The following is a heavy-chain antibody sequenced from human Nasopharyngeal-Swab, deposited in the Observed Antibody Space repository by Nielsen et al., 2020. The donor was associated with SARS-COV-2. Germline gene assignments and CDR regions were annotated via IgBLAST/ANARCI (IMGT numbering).Heavy chain of an antibody. Sequence: GSLRLSCTVSGGSMRSYYWSWIRQPPGKGLEWIGYIYYSGNTNYNPSLKSRVTISVDTSKNQFSLKLSSVTAADTAVYYCARQPRYSSGWYRYFDLWGRGTLVTVSS. V-gene: IGHV4-59*08. CDR3: ARQPRYSSGWYRYFDL. J-gene: IGHJ2*01. D-gene: IGHD6-19*01. CDR2: IYYSGNT. CDR1: GGSMRSYY.